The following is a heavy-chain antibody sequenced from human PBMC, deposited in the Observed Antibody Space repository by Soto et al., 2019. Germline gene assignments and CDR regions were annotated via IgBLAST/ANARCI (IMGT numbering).Heavy chain of an antibody. J-gene: IGHJ4*02. D-gene: IGHD6-19*01. CDR1: GFSFVNYA. CDR2: LSGSGTST. CDR3: AKATTNGGWFNPFDS. Sequence: EVQLLESGGGLVQPGGSLRLSCAASGFSFVNYAMNWVRQAPGKGLEWVSGLSGSGTSTYYADSVKGRFTISRDNSRDTMFLQMNSLTADDTAVYYCAKATTNGGWFNPFDSWGQGALVTGSS. V-gene: IGHV3-23*01.